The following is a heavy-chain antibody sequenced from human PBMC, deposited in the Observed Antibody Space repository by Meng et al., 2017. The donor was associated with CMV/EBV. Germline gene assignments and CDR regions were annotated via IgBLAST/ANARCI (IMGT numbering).Heavy chain of an antibody. D-gene: IGHD3-10*01. V-gene: IGHV4-61*01. Sequence: PETLSLTCTVAGGSVSSGSYYWSWIRQPPGTGLEWIGYIYYSGSTNYNPSLKSRVTISVDTSKNQFSLKLSSVTAADTAVYYCARVRFALWFGDRLPYGMDVWGQGTTVTVSS. J-gene: IGHJ6*02. CDR3: ARVRFALWFGDRLPYGMDV. CDR2: IYYSGST. CDR1: GGSVSSGSYY.